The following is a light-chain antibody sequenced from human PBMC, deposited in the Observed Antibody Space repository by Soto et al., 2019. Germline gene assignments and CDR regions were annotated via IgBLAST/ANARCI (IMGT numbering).Light chain of an antibody. CDR3: SSFAANDNVV. Sequence: QSALTQPPSASGSPGQSVTLSCTGTSSDVGAYDYVCWYQQHPGKAPKLMIYEVNKRPSGVPDRFSGSKSGNTASLTVSGLHAGDEAYYYCSSFAANDNVVFGGGTKLTVL. V-gene: IGLV2-8*01. CDR2: EVN. CDR1: SSDVGAYDY. J-gene: IGLJ3*02.